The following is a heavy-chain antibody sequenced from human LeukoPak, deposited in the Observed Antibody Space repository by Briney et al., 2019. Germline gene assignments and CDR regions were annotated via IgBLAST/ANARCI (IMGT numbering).Heavy chain of an antibody. CDR1: GGSISNYY. CDR3: ARSGVEATPGIGRLDY. D-gene: IGHD6-13*01. CDR2: ISYSGRT. Sequence: PSETLSLTCTVSGGSISNYYWSWIRQPPGKGLEYIGYISYSGRTNYNPSLKSRVTISVDTSKNQFSLKLSSVTAADTAVYYCARSGVEATPGIGRLDYWGQGTLVTVSS. J-gene: IGHJ4*02. V-gene: IGHV4-59*08.